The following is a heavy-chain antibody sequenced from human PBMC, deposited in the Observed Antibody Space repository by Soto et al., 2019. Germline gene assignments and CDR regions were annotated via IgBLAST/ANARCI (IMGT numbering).Heavy chain of an antibody. CDR2: IIPTFGKA. Sequence: KVSFKASACTFASCAISWVRQAPGQGLEWMGWIIPTFGKADYAQKFQGRVTITRNKSISTAYMELSSLRSEDTAVYYCARVLSSSYRIYDYWGQGTLVTVSS. CDR1: ACTFASCA. V-gene: IGHV1-69*05. D-gene: IGHD2-15*01. J-gene: IGHJ4*02. CDR3: ARVLSSSYRIYDY.